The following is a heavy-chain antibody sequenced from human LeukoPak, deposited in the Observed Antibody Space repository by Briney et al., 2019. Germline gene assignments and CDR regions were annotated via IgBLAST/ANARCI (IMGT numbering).Heavy chain of an antibody. V-gene: IGHV3-66*01. J-gene: IGHJ4*02. CDR3: ARDPQADY. Sequence: GGSLRLSCAASGFTVSSLYMTWVRQAPGKGLEWVSIIYSVGSTYCADSVKGRFTISRDNSKNTLSLQMNSLRAEDTAVYYFARDPQADYWGQGTLVTVSS. CDR2: IYSVGST. CDR1: GFTVSSLY.